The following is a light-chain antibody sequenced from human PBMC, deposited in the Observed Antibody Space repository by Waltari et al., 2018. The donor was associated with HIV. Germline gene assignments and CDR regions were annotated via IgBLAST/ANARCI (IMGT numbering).Light chain of an antibody. V-gene: IGLV3-1*01. CDR1: RLGDKY. Sequence: SYELTQPPSVSVSPGQTASITCSGDRLGDKYACWYQQKPGQSPVLVIYQDIKRPSGIPERFSGSNSGNTVTLTVSGTQPMDEADYYCQAWDRSNVVFGGGTKLTVL. CDR2: QDI. J-gene: IGLJ2*01. CDR3: QAWDRSNVV.